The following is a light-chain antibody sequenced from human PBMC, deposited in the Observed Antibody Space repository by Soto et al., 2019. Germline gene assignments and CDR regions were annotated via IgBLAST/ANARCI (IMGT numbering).Light chain of an antibody. Sequence: QSVLTQPPSASGTPGQRVTISCSGSNSNIGTNTINWYQQLPGTAPKLLIHSNDVRPSGVPDRFSGSKSGTSAPLAISGLPSEDEADYYCEAWDDSRYGAVFGGGTKVTVL. J-gene: IGLJ2*01. V-gene: IGLV1-44*01. CDR3: EAWDDSRYGAV. CDR1: NSNIGTNT. CDR2: SND.